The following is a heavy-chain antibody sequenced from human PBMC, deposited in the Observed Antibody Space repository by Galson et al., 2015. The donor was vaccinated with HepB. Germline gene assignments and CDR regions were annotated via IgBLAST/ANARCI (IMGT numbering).Heavy chain of an antibody. V-gene: IGHV3-23*01. D-gene: IGHD2-8*02. Sequence: SLRLSCAASGFTFSSYAISWVRQAPGKGLEWVSTISGGGGGTYYADSVKGRFTVSRDNAKNTLSLQMNSLRDEDTAVYYCAKSLGTGSASGLDVWGQGTTVTVSS. J-gene: IGHJ6*02. CDR3: AKSLGTGSASGLDV. CDR1: GFTFSSYA. CDR2: ISGGGGGT.